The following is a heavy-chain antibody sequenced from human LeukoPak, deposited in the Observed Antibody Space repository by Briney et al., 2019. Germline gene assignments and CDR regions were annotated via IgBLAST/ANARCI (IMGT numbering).Heavy chain of an antibody. Sequence: GGSLRLSCVASGFTFSNYAMNWVRQAPGKGLEWVSGISGGDGNTYYADSVKGRFTISRDNAKNSLYLQMNSLGVEDTAVYYCARDSGSCDFDYWGQGTLVTVSS. CDR3: ARDSGSCDFDY. CDR1: GFTFSNYA. V-gene: IGHV3-23*01. J-gene: IGHJ4*02. D-gene: IGHD1-26*01. CDR2: ISGGDGNT.